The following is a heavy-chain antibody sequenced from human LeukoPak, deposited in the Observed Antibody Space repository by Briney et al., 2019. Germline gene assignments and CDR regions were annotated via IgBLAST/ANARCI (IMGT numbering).Heavy chain of an antibody. V-gene: IGHV4-31*03. CDR3: ARVSGSLSYDSSGYYGP. J-gene: IGHJ5*02. D-gene: IGHD3-22*01. Sequence: SETLSLTCTVSGGSISSGGYYWSWIRRHPGKGLEWIGYIYYSGSTYYNPSLKSRVTISVDTSKNQFSLKLSSVTAADTAVYYCARVSGSLSYDSSGYYGPWGQGTLVTVSS. CDR2: IYYSGST. CDR1: GGSISSGGYY.